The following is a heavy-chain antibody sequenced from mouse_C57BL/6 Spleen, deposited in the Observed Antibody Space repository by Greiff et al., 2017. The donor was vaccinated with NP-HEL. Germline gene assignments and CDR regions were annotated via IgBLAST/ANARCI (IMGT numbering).Heavy chain of an antibody. CDR3: ARYDGYGFAY. Sequence: VQLQQSGAELVMPGASVKLSCKASGYTFTSYWMHWVKQRPGQGLEWIGEIDPSDSYTNYNQKFKGKSTLTVDKSSSTAYMQLSSLTSEDSAVYYCARYDGYGFAYWGQGTLVTVSA. CDR2: IDPSDSYT. V-gene: IGHV1-69*01. CDR1: GYTFTSYW. D-gene: IGHD2-3*01. J-gene: IGHJ3*01.